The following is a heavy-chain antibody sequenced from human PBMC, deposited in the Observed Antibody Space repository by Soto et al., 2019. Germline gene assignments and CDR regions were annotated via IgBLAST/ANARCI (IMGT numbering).Heavy chain of an antibody. V-gene: IGHV1-46*01. D-gene: IGHD5-12*01. J-gene: IGHJ6*02. Sequence: GASVKVSCKASGYTFTSYGISCVRQAPGQGLEWMGWINPSGGSTSYAQKFQGRVTMTRDTSTSTVYMELSSLRSEDTAVYYCARDAVASYGMDVWXQGTTVTVSS. CDR1: GYTFTSYG. CDR3: ARDAVASYGMDV. CDR2: INPSGGST.